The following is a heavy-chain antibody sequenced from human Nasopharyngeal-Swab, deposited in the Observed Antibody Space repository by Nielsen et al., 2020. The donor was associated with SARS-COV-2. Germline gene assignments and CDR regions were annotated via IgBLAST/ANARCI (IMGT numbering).Heavy chain of an antibody. CDR3: ARRAYCSGGSCYSPYYYYMDV. CDR2: IDPSDSYT. D-gene: IGHD2-15*01. Sequence: GASLQISCKGSGYSFTSYWISWVRQMPGKGLEWMGRIDPSDSYTNYSPSFQGHVTISADKSISTASLQWSSLKASDTAMYYCARRAYCSGGSCYSPYYYYMDVWGKGTTVTVSS. CDR1: GYSFTSYW. V-gene: IGHV5-10-1*01. J-gene: IGHJ6*03.